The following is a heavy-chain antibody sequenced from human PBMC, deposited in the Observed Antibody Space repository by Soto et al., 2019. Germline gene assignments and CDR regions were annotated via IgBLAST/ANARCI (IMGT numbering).Heavy chain of an antibody. CDR2: ISSTSIYI. Sequence: EVQLVESGGGLVKPGGSLRLSCAASGFTFSTYSMNWVRQAPGKGLEWVSYISSTSIYIFYADSVKGRFTISRDNAKNSLYLQMNSLRVEDTAVYFCARDLGEFPDYPYGMDVWAQGTTVTVSS. V-gene: IGHV3-21*01. CDR1: GFTFSTYS. D-gene: IGHD3-10*01. CDR3: ARDLGEFPDYPYGMDV. J-gene: IGHJ6*02.